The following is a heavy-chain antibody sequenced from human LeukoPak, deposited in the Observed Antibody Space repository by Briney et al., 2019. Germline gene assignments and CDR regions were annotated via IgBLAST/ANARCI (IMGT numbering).Heavy chain of an antibody. CDR3: ASLRGSGSHSVAPNTLDY. J-gene: IGHJ4*02. V-gene: IGHV3-48*03. D-gene: IGHD1-26*01. CDR1: GFTFSSYE. Sequence: GGSLRLSCAASGFTFSSYEMNWVRQAPGKGLEWVSYVSSVGSTVYYADSVKGRFTISRDNAKNSLYLQMNSLRAEDTAVYYCASLRGSGSHSVAPNTLDYWGQGTLVTVSS. CDR2: VSSVGSTV.